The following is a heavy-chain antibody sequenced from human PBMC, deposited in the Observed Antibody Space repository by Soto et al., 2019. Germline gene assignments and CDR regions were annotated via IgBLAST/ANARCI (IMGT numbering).Heavy chain of an antibody. D-gene: IGHD2-8*01. J-gene: IGHJ6*02. V-gene: IGHV4-34*01. Sequence: SETLSLTCAVYCGYFSGSYWSCIRQPPGKGLEWIGEINHSGSTNYNPSLKSRVTISVDTSKNQFSLKLSSVTAADTAVYYCATGYCTNGVCYTSKVSGMDVWGQGTSVTVSS. CDR1: CGYFSGSY. CDR2: INHSGST. CDR3: ATGYCTNGVCYTSKVSGMDV.